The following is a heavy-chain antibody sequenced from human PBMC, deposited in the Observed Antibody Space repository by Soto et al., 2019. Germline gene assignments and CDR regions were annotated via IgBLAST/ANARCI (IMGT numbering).Heavy chain of an antibody. J-gene: IGHJ6*02. Sequence: ASVKVSCKASGYTFTGYYMHWVRQAPGQGLEWMGWINPNSGGTNYAQKFQGRVTMTRDTSISTAYMELSRLRSDDTAVYYCARDWVDTAIQGHYYFYYGMDVWGQGTTFTVSS. CDR1: GYTFTGYY. CDR3: ARDWVDTAIQGHYYFYYGMDV. V-gene: IGHV1-2*02. CDR2: INPNSGGT. D-gene: IGHD5-18*01.